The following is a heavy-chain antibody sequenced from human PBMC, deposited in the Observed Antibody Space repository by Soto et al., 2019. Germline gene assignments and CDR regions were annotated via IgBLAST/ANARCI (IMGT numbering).Heavy chain of an antibody. D-gene: IGHD2-15*01. V-gene: IGHV4-59*01. Sequence: QVQLQESGPGLVKPSETLSLTCTVSGASITSSYWTWIRQPPGKGLEWIGYIYYTGNSKYNPSLKSRVTLSIDTSKNQFSLNLSSVPAADTAVYFCAGFCSGGRCPDQWGQGTLVTVSS. CDR1: GASITSSY. CDR3: AGFCSGGRCPDQ. J-gene: IGHJ4*02. CDR2: IYYTGNS.